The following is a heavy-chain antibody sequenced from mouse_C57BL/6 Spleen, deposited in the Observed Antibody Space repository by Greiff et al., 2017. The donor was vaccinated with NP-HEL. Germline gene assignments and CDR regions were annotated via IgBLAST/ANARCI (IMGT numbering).Heavy chain of an antibody. CDR2: IRPSSGST. D-gene: IGHD1-1*01. Sequence: QVQLQQPGAELVKPGASVKLSCKASGYTFTSYWMHWVKQRPGQGLEWIGMIRPSSGSTNYNEKFKSKATLTADKSSSTAYMQLSSLTSEDSAVYYCAGDFLSTGWGWGTGTTVTVAS. J-gene: IGHJ1*03. V-gene: IGHV1-64*01. CDR3: AGDFLSTGWG. CDR1: GYTFTSYW.